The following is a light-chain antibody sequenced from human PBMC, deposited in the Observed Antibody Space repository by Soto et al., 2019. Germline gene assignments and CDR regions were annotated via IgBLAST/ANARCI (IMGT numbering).Light chain of an antibody. V-gene: IGKV1-6*01. CDR3: LQDNSYPWT. J-gene: IGKJ1*01. Sequence: IQMTQSPSSLSAYVGDRVTITCRASQSIRNDLGWYQQKPGKAPRLLIYAISTLHSGVPSRFSGSRSGTDFTLTISSLQPEDFATYYCLQDNSYPWTFGQGTKVDIK. CDR2: AIS. CDR1: QSIRND.